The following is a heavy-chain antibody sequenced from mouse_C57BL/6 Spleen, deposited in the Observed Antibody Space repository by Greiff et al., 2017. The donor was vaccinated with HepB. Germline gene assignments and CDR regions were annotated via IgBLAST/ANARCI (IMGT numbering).Heavy chain of an antibody. Sequence: VQLQQPGAELVRPGSSVKLSCKASGYTFTSYWMHWVKQRPIQGLEWIGNIDPSDSETHYNQKFKDKATLTVDKSSSTAYMQLSSLTSEDSAVYYCARKDGYDGNYYAMDYWGQGTSVTVSS. CDR2: IDPSDSET. CDR1: GYTFTSYW. CDR3: ARKDGYDGNYYAMDY. V-gene: IGHV1-52*01. D-gene: IGHD2-2*01. J-gene: IGHJ4*01.